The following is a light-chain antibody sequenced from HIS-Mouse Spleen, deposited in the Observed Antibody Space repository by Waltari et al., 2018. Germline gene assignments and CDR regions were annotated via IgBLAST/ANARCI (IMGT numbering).Light chain of an antibody. CDR3: QQYDNLPPGGYT. Sequence: DIQMTQSPSSLSASVGDRVTITCQASQDISNYLNWYQQKPGKAPKLLIYDASNLETGVPSRLSGSGSGTDFTFTISSLQPEDIATYYCQQYDNLPPGGYTFGQGTKLEIK. J-gene: IGKJ2*01. CDR2: DAS. CDR1: QDISNY. V-gene: IGKV1-33*01.